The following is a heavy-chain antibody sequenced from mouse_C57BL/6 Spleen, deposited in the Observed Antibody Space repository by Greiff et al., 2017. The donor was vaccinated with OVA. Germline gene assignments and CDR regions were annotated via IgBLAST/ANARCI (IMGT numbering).Heavy chain of an antibody. J-gene: IGHJ4*01. D-gene: IGHD2-4*01. V-gene: IGHV1-80*01. CDR1: GYAFSSYW. CDR2: IYPGDGDT. CDR3: ARGDYDYGGAMDY. Sequence: QVQLKESGAELVKPGASVKISCKASGYAFSSYWMNWVKQRPGKGLEWIGQIYPGDGDTNYNGKFKGKATLTADKSSSTAYMQLSSLTSEDSAVYFCARGDYDYGGAMDYWGQGTSVTVSS.